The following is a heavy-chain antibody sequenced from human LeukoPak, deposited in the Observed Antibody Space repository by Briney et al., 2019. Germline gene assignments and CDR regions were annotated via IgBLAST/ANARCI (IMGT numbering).Heavy chain of an antibody. CDR1: GGSISSYY. J-gene: IGHJ4*02. D-gene: IGHD4-23*01. Sequence: SETLSLTCTVSGGSISSYYWSWIRQPPGKGLEWIGYISYSGSTNYNPSLKSRVTISVDTSKNQFSLKLSSVTAADTAVYYCARARGGRTQPDFWGQGTLVTVSS. CDR2: ISYSGST. V-gene: IGHV4-59*01. CDR3: ARARGGRTQPDF.